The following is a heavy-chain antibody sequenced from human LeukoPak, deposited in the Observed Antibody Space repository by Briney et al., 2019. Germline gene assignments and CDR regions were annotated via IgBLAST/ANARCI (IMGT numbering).Heavy chain of an antibody. Sequence: PSETLSLTCAVYGGSFSGYYWSWIRQPPGKGLEWIGEINHSGSTNYNPSLQGRVTISGDTSKNQFSLKLNSVTAADTAVYYCASPRGGAFDIWGQGTMVTVSS. CDR3: ASPRGGAFDI. CDR2: INHSGST. D-gene: IGHD3-10*01. V-gene: IGHV4-34*01. CDR1: GGSFSGYY. J-gene: IGHJ3*02.